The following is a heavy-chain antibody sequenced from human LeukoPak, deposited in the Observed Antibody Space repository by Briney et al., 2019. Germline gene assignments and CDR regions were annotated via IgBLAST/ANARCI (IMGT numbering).Heavy chain of an antibody. D-gene: IGHD4-17*01. J-gene: IGHJ4*02. CDR3: ARGDYGLNEFDY. Sequence: PSETLSLTCAVSGYSISSGYYWGWIRQPPGKGLEWIGSIYHSGSTYYNPSLKSRVTISVDTSKSQFSLKLSSVTAADTAVYYCARGDYGLNEFDYWGQGTLVTVSS. V-gene: IGHV4-38-2*01. CDR2: IYHSGST. CDR1: GYSISSGYY.